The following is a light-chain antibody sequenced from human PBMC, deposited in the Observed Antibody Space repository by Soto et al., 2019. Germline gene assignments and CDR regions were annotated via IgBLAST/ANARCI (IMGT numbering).Light chain of an antibody. CDR1: MRDVGAYNL. Sequence: QSALTQPASVSGSPGQSSTISCAGTMRDVGAYNLVSWYQQHPGRAPQLIIYEVRNRPSCISFRVSGSKSGNTASLTISVLQAEDEADYYCSSYTSKSSIIFGGGTKVTVL. CDR2: EVR. V-gene: IGLV2-14*01. CDR3: SSYTSKSSII. J-gene: IGLJ2*01.